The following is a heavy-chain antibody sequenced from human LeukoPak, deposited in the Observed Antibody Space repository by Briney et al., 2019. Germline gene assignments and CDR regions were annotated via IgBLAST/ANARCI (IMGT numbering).Heavy chain of an antibody. CDR1: GFTFSSYW. J-gene: IGHJ2*01. D-gene: IGHD6-13*01. Sequence: QPGGSLRLSCATSGFTFSSYWMTWVRQAPGKGLEWVASIVEDGSETYYLDSVKGRFTFSRDNAKNSLYLQMNSLRGEDTAVYYCVREGRSSSWNNWYFDLWGRGTLVTVSS. V-gene: IGHV3-7*01. CDR3: VREGRSSSWNNWYFDL. CDR2: IVEDGSET.